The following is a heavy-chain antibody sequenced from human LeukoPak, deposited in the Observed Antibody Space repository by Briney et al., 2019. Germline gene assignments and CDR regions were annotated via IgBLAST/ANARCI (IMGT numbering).Heavy chain of an antibody. CDR2: ISAYNGNT. J-gene: IGHJ4*02. CDR1: GYTFTSYD. CDR3: TVTKRRGFDY. D-gene: IGHD4-17*01. Sequence: GASVKVSCKTSGYTFTSYDLNWVRQATGQGLEWMGWISAYNGNTNYAQKLQGRVTMTTDTSTSTAYMELRSLRSDDTAVYYCTVTKRRGFDYWGQGTLVTVSS. V-gene: IGHV1-18*01.